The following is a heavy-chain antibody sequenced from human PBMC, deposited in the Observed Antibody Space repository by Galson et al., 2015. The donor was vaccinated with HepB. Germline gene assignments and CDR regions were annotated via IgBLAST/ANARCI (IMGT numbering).Heavy chain of an antibody. CDR1: GGTLSSYA. CDR2: IIPIFGTA. J-gene: IGHJ6*02. D-gene: IGHD1-26*01. Sequence: SVKVSCKASGGTLSSYAISWVRQAPGQGLEWMGGIIPIFGTANYAQKFQGRVTITADESTSTAYMELSSLRSEDTAVYYCARDRGGGYSGSVPYYYYYYYGMDVWGQGTTVTVSS. V-gene: IGHV1-69*13. CDR3: ARDRGGGYSGSVPYYYYYYYGMDV.